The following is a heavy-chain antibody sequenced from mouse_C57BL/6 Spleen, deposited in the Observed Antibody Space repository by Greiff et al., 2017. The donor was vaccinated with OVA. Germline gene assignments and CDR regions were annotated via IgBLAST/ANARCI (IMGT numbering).Heavy chain of an antibody. Sequence: QVTLKESGPGILQPSQTLSLTCSFSGFSLSTSGMGVSWIRQPSGKGLEWLAHIYWDDDKRFHPSLKSLLTISKDTSRNQVSLMITSVATADTATYYCARDYYGIDYWGQGTTLTVSS. CDR3: ARDYYGIDY. CDR2: IYWDDDK. J-gene: IGHJ2*01. D-gene: IGHD1-1*01. V-gene: IGHV8-12*01. CDR1: GFSLSTSGMG.